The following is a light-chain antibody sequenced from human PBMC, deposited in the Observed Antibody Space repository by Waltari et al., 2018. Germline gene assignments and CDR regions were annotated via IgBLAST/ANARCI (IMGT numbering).Light chain of an antibody. CDR1: RDIRNH. CDR2: DSS. Sequence: DIQMTQSPSSLSASVGDRVTITCQASRDIRNHLNWYQQKPGKAPKLLIFDSSSLETGVPSRCSGGGSGTDFTFTISSLQPEDIGTYDCQQSDDLPITFGQGTRLEIK. V-gene: IGKV1-33*01. J-gene: IGKJ5*01. CDR3: QQSDDLPIT.